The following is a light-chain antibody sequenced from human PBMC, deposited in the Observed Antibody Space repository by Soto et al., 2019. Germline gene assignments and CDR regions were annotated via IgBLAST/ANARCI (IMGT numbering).Light chain of an antibody. CDR2: EVS. J-gene: IGLJ2*01. CDR3: CSYAGSCVV. V-gene: IGLV2-11*01. Sequence: QSVLTQPRSVSGSPGQSVTISCTGTRSDVGGYNYVSWYQQHPGKAPKLMIYEVSKRPSGVPDRFSGSKSGNTASLTISGLQAEDEADYYCCSYAGSCVVFGGGTKLTVL. CDR1: RSDVGGYNY.